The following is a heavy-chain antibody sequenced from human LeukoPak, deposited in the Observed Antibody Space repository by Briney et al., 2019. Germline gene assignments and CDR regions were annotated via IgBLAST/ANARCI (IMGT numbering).Heavy chain of an antibody. Sequence: GGSLRLSCAASGFTVSSNYMNWVRQAPGKGLEWVSVIYSGGSTYYADSVKGRFTISRDNSKNTLYLQMNSLRAEDTAVYYCAAGSGWYSPDYWGQGTLVTVSS. J-gene: IGHJ4*02. CDR2: IYSGGST. V-gene: IGHV3-66*01. CDR3: AAGSGWYSPDY. CDR1: GFTVSSNY. D-gene: IGHD6-19*01.